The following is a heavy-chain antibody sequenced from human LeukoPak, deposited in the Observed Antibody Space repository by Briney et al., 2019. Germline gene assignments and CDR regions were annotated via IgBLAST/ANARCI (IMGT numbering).Heavy chain of an antibody. J-gene: IGHJ4*02. Sequence: GGSLRLSCAASGFTFSSYEMNWVRQAPGKGLEWVSYISSSGSTIYYADSVKGRFTISRDNAKNSLYLQMNSLRAEDTAVYYCARGRILTGTIYYFDYWGQGTLVTVSS. CDR1: GFTFSSYE. V-gene: IGHV3-48*03. CDR2: ISSSGSTI. D-gene: IGHD3-9*01. CDR3: ARGRILTGTIYYFDY.